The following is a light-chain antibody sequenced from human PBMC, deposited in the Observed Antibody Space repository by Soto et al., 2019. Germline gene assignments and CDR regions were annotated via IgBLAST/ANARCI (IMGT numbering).Light chain of an antibody. CDR3: SSYAGSSTRV. J-gene: IGLJ3*02. V-gene: IGLV2-18*02. CDR1: SSDLASYNR. CDR2: EVS. Sequence: QSALTQPPSVSGSPGQSVTISCTGTSSDLASYNRVSWYQRPPGTGPKLVIYEVSNRPSGIPDRFSGSKSGNTASLTISGLQAEDEAEYYCSSYAGSSTRVFGGGTKLTVL.